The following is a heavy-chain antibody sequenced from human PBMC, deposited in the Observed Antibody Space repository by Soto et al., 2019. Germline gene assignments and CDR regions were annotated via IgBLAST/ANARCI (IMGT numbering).Heavy chain of an antibody. J-gene: IGHJ4*02. V-gene: IGHV3-48*01. CDR2: ISSSSDTI. CDR3: ARGMGIATTGRYDY. D-gene: IGHD1-1*01. CDR1: GITISSNG. Sequence: ESGGGSVQPGGSLRLSCAASGITISSNGMNWVRQAPGKGLEWVSYISSSSDTIYYADFVKGRFTISRDNAKNSLYLQMNSLRVEDTVTYYCARGMGIATTGRYDYWGQGTLVTVSS.